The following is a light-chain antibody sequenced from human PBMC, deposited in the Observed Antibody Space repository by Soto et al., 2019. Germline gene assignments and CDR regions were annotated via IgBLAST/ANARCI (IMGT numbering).Light chain of an antibody. J-gene: IGKJ4*02. CDR1: QSVLYSSNNKNY. CDR3: QQYPGT. Sequence: DIVMTQSPDSLAVSLGERATINCKSSQSVLYSSNNKNYLAWYQQKPGQPPKLLIYWASTRESGVPDRFSGSGSGTDFTRTISSLQAEDVAVYYCQQYPGTFGGGTKVEIK. CDR2: WAS. V-gene: IGKV4-1*01.